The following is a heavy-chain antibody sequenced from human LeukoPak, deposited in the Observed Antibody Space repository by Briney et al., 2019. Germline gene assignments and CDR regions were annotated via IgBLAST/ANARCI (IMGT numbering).Heavy chain of an antibody. CDR1: GGSISTNNW. CDR2: IHHSGST. CDR3: ARAPLSGTYYTDAFDI. V-gene: IGHV4-4*02. J-gene: IGHJ3*02. Sequence: SETLSLTCAVSGGSISTNNWWTWVRQPPGKGLEWVGEIHHSGSTDYNPSLKSRVTISPDKSKNQFSLTLTSVTAADTAVYFCARAPLSGTYYTDAFDIWGQGTMVTVSS. D-gene: IGHD1-26*01.